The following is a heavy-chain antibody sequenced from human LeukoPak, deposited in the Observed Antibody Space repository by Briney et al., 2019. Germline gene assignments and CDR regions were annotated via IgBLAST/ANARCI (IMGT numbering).Heavy chain of an antibody. CDR2: IYSSGTT. Sequence: SETLSLTCSVSGGSISSYYWSWIRQPAGKGLEWIGRIYSSGTTNYNPSLKSRVTMSVDTSKNQFSLKLSSVTAADTAVYYCARGLPDYYDSSGAFDIWGQGTMVTVSS. V-gene: IGHV4-4*07. CDR1: GGSISSYY. D-gene: IGHD3-22*01. J-gene: IGHJ3*02. CDR3: ARGLPDYYDSSGAFDI.